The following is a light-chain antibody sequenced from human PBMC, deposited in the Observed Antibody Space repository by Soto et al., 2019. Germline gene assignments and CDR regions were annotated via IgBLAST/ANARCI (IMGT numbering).Light chain of an antibody. CDR2: GAS. V-gene: IGKV3-20*01. CDR3: QQYGSSPRT. CDR1: QSVSSSS. J-gene: IGKJ1*01. Sequence: VLTRCPAKLSLSPGERATLSCRASQSVSSSSLAGYQQRRGQAPRLLIHGASSRATGIPDRFSVCGSGTDFTLTISRLEPEDFAVYYCQQYGSSPRTFGQGTKVDIK.